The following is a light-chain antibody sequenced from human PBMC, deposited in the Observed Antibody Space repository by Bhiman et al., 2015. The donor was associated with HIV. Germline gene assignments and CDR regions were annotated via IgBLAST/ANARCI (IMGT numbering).Light chain of an antibody. CDR3: SSYTISSSLV. J-gene: IGLJ2*01. CDR2: DNN. V-gene: IGLV1-40*01. Sequence: QSVLTQPPSVSGAPGQRVTISCTGSSSNIGAGFDVHWYHHLPGTAPKLLIYDNNNRPSGVPDRFSGSKSGNTASLTVSGLQAEDEADYYCSSYTISSSLVFGGGTKLTVL. CDR1: SSNIGAGFD.